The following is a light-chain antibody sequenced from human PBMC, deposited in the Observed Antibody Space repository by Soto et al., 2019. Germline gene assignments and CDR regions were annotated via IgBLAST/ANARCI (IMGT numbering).Light chain of an antibody. J-gene: IGLJ1*01. Sequence: QSALTQPASVSGSPGQSITISCTGTSSDIGAYNSVSWYQQHPGKAPKLMIYEVSNRPSGVSNRFSASKSGNTASLTISGLQAEDEADYYCSSRTTSNTDVFGTGTKVTVL. V-gene: IGLV2-14*01. CDR1: SSDIGAYNS. CDR3: SSRTTSNTDV. CDR2: EVS.